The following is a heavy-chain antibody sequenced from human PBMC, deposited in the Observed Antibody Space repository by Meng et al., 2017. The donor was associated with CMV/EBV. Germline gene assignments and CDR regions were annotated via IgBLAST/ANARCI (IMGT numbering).Heavy chain of an antibody. CDR2: IYWDDDK. CDR1: GFSLSTRGVG. D-gene: IGHD6-13*01. V-gene: IGHV2-5*02. Sequence: KESGSSLVNPTQTLTVTCNFSGFSLSTRGVGVGWIRQPPGKALEWLALIYWDDDKRYSPSLKSRLTITKDTSKNQVVLTMTNMDPVDTATYYCARIAAAGRFDYWGQGTLVTVSS. J-gene: IGHJ4*02. CDR3: ARIAAAGRFDY.